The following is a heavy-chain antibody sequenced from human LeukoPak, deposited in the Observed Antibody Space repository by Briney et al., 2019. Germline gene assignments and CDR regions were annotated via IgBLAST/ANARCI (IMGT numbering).Heavy chain of an antibody. V-gene: IGHV4-59*01. D-gene: IGHD3-3*01. CDR1: GGSISSYY. Sequence: PSETLSLTCTVSGGSISSYYWSWIRQPPGKGLEWIGYIYYSGSTNYNPSLKSRVTISVDTSKNQFSLKLSSVTAADTAVYYCARAHYDFWSGYYTDYWGQGTLVTVSS. J-gene: IGHJ4*02. CDR2: IYYSGST. CDR3: ARAHYDFWSGYYTDY.